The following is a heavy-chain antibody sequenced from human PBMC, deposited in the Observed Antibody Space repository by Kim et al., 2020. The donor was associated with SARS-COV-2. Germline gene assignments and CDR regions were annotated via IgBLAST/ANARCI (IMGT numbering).Heavy chain of an antibody. CDR1: GFTFSSYA. CDR3: AKDRCSSISCYSSYYYGMDV. Sequence: GGSLRLSCAASGFTFSSYAMSWVRQAPGKGLEWVSVFSGSGGSTYYADSVQGRLTISRDNSKNTLYLQMNSLRAEDTAVYYCAKDRCSSISCYSSYYYGMDVWGQGTTVTVSS. D-gene: IGHD2-2*01. V-gene: IGHV3-23*01. J-gene: IGHJ6*02. CDR2: FSGSGGST.